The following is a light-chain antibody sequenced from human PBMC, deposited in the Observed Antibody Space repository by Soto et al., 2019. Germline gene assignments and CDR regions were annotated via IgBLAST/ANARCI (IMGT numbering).Light chain of an antibody. J-gene: IGKJ4*01. Sequence: EIVLTQSPATLSLSPGERATLSCRASQSVSSYLGWYQQKPGQAPRLLIYDAFNRATDIPARFSGSGSGTDFTLTISSLEPEDFAVYYCQQRSNWPLTFGGGTKVEIK. CDR1: QSVSSY. CDR2: DAF. CDR3: QQRSNWPLT. V-gene: IGKV3-11*01.